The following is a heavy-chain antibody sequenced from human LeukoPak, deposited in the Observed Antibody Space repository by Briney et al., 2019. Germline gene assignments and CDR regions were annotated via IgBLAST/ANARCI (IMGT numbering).Heavy chain of an antibody. J-gene: IGHJ4*02. CDR1: GASISGYY. CDR3: ARGGDGYNYFDY. Sequence: PSETLSLTCPVSGASISGYYWSWIRQPPGEGLEWIAYIHDSGSTNYHPSLKSRVTISVDTSNKQFSLKLSSVTAADTAVYYCARGGDGYNYFDYWGQGTLVTVSS. CDR2: IHDSGST. D-gene: IGHD5-24*01. V-gene: IGHV4-59*01.